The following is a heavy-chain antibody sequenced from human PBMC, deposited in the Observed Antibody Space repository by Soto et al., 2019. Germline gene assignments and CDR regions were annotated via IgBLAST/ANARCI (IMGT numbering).Heavy chain of an antibody. CDR1: GFTFSGSA. D-gene: IGHD6-19*01. V-gene: IGHV3-73*01. J-gene: IGHJ4*02. CDR2: IRSKANSYAT. CDR3: TRHIAVAGPRDFDY. Sequence: GGSLRLSCAASGFTFSGSAMHWVRQASGKGLEWVGRIRSKANSYATAYAASVKGRFTISRDDSKNTAYLQMNSLKTEDTAVYYCTRHIAVAGPRDFDYWGQGTLVTVSS.